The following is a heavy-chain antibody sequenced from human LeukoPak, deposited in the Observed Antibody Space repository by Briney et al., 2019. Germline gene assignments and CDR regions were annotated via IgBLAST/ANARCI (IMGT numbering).Heavy chain of an antibody. Sequence: GGSLRLSCAASGFIFSTYGMYWVRQAPGKGLEWVAFIRHDGSIKNYADSVKGRSTISRDNSKNTLYLQMNSLRAEDTAVYYCAKDSRYCSGGSCYTYYYGMDVWGQGTTVTVSS. J-gene: IGHJ6*02. D-gene: IGHD2-15*01. CDR2: IRHDGSIK. V-gene: IGHV3-30*02. CDR1: GFIFSTYG. CDR3: AKDSRYCSGGSCYTYYYGMDV.